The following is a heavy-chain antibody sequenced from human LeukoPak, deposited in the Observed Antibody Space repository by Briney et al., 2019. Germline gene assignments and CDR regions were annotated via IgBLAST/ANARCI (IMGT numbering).Heavy chain of an antibody. CDR1: GGSFSGYY. D-gene: IGHD3-22*01. Sequence: PSETLSLTCAVYGGSFSGYYWSWIRQPPGKGLEWIGEINHSGSTNYNPSLKSRVTISVDTSKNQFSLKLSSVTAADTAVYYCARARKEYYYDSSGYYYQYFQHWGQGTLVTVSS. CDR2: INHSGST. CDR3: ARARKEYYYDSSGYYYQYFQH. J-gene: IGHJ1*01. V-gene: IGHV4-34*01.